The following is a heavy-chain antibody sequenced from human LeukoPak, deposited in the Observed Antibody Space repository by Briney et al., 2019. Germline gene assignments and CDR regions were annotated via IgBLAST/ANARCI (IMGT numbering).Heavy chain of an antibody. CDR3: GRDFGLIGTKRSFDI. CDR1: GFTFSDYY. J-gene: IGHJ3*02. V-gene: IGHV3-11*01. CDR2: ISGTGTTI. D-gene: IGHD1-7*01. Sequence: GGSLRLSCAASGFTFSDYYMGWIRQAPGRGLEWLSYISGTGTTIFYADSVKGRFTISRDNAKNSLDLQMNSLRAEDTAVYFCGRDFGLIGTKRSFDIWGQGTMVTVSS.